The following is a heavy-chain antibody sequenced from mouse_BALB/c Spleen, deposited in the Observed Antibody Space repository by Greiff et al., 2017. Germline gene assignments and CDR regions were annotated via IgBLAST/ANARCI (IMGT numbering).Heavy chain of an antibody. J-gene: IGHJ3*01. CDR1: GFTFSNYW. CDR2: IRLKSNNYAT. V-gene: IGHV6-6*02. CDR3: TREDDYDEAWFAY. Sequence: EVQLVESGGGLVQPGGSMKLSCVASGFTFSNYWMNWVRQSPEKGLEWVAEIRLKSNNYATHYAESVKGRFTISRDDSKSSVYLQMNNLRAEDTGIYYCTREDDYDEAWFAYWGQGTLVTVSA. D-gene: IGHD2-4*01.